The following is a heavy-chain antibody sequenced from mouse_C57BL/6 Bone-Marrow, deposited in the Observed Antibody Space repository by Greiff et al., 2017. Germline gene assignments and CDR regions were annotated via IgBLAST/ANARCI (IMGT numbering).Heavy chain of an antibody. V-gene: IGHV5-16*01. CDR1: GFTFSDYY. J-gene: IGHJ4*01. Sequence: EVQVVESEGGLVQPGSSMKLSCTASGFTFSDYYMAWVRQVPEKVLEWVANINSDGSSTYYLDSLKSRFIISRDNAKNTPYLQMSSLKSEDTATYYCARDNYGYDVGAMGDWGQGTSVTVST. CDR3: ARDNYGYDVGAMGD. D-gene: IGHD2-2*01. CDR2: INSDGSST.